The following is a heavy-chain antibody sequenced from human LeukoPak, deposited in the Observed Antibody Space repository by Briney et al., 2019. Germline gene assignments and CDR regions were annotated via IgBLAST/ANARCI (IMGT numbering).Heavy chain of an antibody. V-gene: IGHV3-15*01. D-gene: IGHD3-10*01. J-gene: IGHJ4*02. CDR1: GFTFSNAW. CDR3: LRDWYGSGSYWQIRESYFDY. CDR2: IKSKTDSGTT. Sequence: GGSLRLSCAAPGFTFSNAWMSWVRQAPGKGLEWVGRIKSKTDSGTTDYAAPVKGRFTISRDDSKNTLYPQMNSLKTEDTAVYYCLRDWYGSGSYWQIRESYFDYWGQGTLVTVSS.